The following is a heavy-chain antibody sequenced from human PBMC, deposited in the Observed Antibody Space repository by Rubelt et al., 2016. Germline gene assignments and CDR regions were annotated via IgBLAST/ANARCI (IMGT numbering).Heavy chain of an antibody. Sequence: KASGYTFTGYYIHWVRQAPGQGLEWMGRINPSSGGRNYAQKFQARVTMTRDTSISTAYMELSRLRSDDTAVYYCAANQRIGNYYDSSGSDYWGQGTLVTVSS. CDR3: AANQRIGNYYDSSGSDY. CDR2: INPSSGGR. V-gene: IGHV1-2*06. CDR1: GYTFTGYY. D-gene: IGHD3-22*01. J-gene: IGHJ4*02.